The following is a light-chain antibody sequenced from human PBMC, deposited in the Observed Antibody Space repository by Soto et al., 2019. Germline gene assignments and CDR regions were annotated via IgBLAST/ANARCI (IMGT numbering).Light chain of an antibody. V-gene: IGKV1-39*01. CDR1: QSISSY. Sequence: DIQMTQSPSSLSASVGDRVTITCRASQSISSYLNWYQQKPRKAPKLLIYAASSLQSGVPSRFSGSGSGKIFTLTISSLQPEDFATYYCQQSYSTPLTFGGGTKVDIK. J-gene: IGKJ4*01. CDR2: AAS. CDR3: QQSYSTPLT.